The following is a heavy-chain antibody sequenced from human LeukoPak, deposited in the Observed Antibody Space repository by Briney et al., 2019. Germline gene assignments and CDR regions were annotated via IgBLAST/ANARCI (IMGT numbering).Heavy chain of an antibody. CDR2: IYYSGST. Sequence: SETLSLTCTVSGDSFSSYFWSWIRQPPGKGLEWIGYIYYSGSTNYNPSLKSRVTMSVDTSKNQFSLKLSSVTAADRAVYYCARALGGATIEAFDIWGRGTMVTVSS. CDR3: ARALGGATIEAFDI. J-gene: IGHJ3*02. D-gene: IGHD1-26*01. V-gene: IGHV4-59*01. CDR1: GDSFSSYF.